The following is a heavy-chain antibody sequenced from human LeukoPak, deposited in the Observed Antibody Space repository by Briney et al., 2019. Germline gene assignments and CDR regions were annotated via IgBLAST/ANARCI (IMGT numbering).Heavy chain of an antibody. CDR3: ARNSGHDVYDY. CDR2: IGISSGNT. CDR1: GFPFSAYS. Sequence: PAASLRLSCAASGFPFSAYSMNWVRQAPGKGLEWISYIGISSGNTKYADSVKGRFTISGDNAKNSLYLQMNSLRAEDTAVYYCARNSGHDVYDYWGQGTLVTVSS. J-gene: IGHJ4*02. V-gene: IGHV3-11*06. D-gene: IGHD5-12*01.